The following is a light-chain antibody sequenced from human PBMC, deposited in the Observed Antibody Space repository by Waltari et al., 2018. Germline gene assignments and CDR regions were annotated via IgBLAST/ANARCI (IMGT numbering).Light chain of an antibody. J-gene: IGLJ2*01. CDR3: DSRDITTMRL. CDR2: GPD. CDR1: SPRRYS. Sequence: SSDLTPDPAVSVASGQTVRIPRHGDSPRRYSVSWYQQRPGQAPVLVFYGPDKRPSGIPARFSGSHSGNTASLIITGAQAEDEAVYYCDSRDITTMRLFGGGTRLTV. V-gene: IGLV3-19*01.